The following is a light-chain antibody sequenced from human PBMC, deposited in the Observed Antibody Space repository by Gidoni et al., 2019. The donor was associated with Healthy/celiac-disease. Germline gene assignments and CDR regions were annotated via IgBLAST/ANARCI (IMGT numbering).Light chain of an antibody. Sequence: EIVMTQSPATLSVSPGGRATLSCRASQSVSSNLAWYQQKPGQAPRLLIYGASTRATGIPARFSGSGSGTEFTLTISSLQSEDFAVYYCQQYNNWPAWTFGKGTKVEIK. J-gene: IGKJ1*01. CDR1: QSVSSN. CDR2: GAS. V-gene: IGKV3-15*01. CDR3: QQYNNWPAWT.